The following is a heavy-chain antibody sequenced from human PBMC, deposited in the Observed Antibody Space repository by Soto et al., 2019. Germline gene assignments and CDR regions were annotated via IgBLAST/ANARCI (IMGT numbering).Heavy chain of an antibody. CDR1: GFTFSTYW. D-gene: IGHD3-22*01. CDR2: IKTDGTIT. Sequence: PGGSLRLSCAGTGFTFSTYWMHWVRQAPGKGLEWVSRIKTDGTITGYADSVKGRFTISRDNAKNTLYLQMNSLRAEDTAVYYCARGGVIVVGLDFWGQGTTVTVSS. V-gene: IGHV3-74*01. J-gene: IGHJ6*02. CDR3: ARGGVIVVGLDF.